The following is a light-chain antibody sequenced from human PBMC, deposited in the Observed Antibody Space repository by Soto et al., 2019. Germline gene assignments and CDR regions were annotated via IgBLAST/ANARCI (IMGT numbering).Light chain of an antibody. CDR1: QGIVST. V-gene: IGKV1D-13*01. CDR3: QQFNNYPALS. J-gene: IGKJ4*01. Sequence: QLTQSPSSLSASVGDRVTIDCRASQGIVSTLAWYQQKPGKAPKLLIYDVSTLESGVPSRFSGSGSGRDFTLTISSLQPEDFATYYCQQFNNYPALSFGGGTKVDIK. CDR2: DVS.